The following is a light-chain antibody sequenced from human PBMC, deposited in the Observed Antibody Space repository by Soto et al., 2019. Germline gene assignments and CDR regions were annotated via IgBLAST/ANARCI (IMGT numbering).Light chain of an antibody. CDR3: QQSYSTPWT. CDR2: AAS. V-gene: IGKV1-39*01. Sequence: IQMTQSPSSLSASVGDRFTITCRASQSISSYLNWYQQKPGKAPKLLIYAASSLQSGVPSRFSGSGSGTDFNLTISSLQPEDFATYYCQQSYSTPWTCGQGNKVDIK. J-gene: IGKJ1*01. CDR1: QSISSY.